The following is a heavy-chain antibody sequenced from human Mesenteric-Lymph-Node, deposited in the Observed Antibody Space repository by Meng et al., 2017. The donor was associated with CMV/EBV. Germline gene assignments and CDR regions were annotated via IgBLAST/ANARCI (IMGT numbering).Heavy chain of an antibody. Sequence: GESLKISCAASGFSFSSYGMHWVRQAPGRGLEWVAYMRYDGSDKYYADSVKGRFTISRDNSKNTLYLQMNTLRGEDTAMYYCAKDAAGRSFAWDYYHGMDVWGQGTTVTVSS. CDR3: AKDAAGRSFAWDYYHGMDV. D-gene: IGHD3-10*01. V-gene: IGHV3-30*02. J-gene: IGHJ6*02. CDR2: MRYDGSDK. CDR1: GFSFSSYG.